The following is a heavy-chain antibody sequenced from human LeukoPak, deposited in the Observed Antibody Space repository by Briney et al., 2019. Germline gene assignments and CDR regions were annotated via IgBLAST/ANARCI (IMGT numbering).Heavy chain of an antibody. CDR1: GGSFSGYY. Sequence: PSETLSLTCAVYGGSFSGYYWSWIRQPPGKGLEWIGEMNHSGSTNYNPALKSRVTISVDPSKNQFSLELTSVTAADTAVYYCARGPLVVVVAARWFDPWREGTLVTVPS. J-gene: IGHJ5*02. CDR2: MNHSGST. D-gene: IGHD2-15*01. CDR3: ARGPLVVVVAARWFDP. V-gene: IGHV4-34*01.